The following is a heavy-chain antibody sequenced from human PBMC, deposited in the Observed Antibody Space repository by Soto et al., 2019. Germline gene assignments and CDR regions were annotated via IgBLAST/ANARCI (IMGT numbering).Heavy chain of an antibody. CDR1: GFTFSSYW. D-gene: IGHD4-4*01. V-gene: IGHV3-74*01. CDR3: SNRDNSNYGGYFDY. CDR2: INSDGSST. J-gene: IGHJ4*02. Sequence: GGSLRLSCAASGFTFSSYWMHWVRQAPGKGLVWVSRINSDGSSTSYADSVKGRFTISRDNAKNTLYLQMNSLRAEATAIYYCSNRDNSNYGGYFDYWGQGTVVTVSS.